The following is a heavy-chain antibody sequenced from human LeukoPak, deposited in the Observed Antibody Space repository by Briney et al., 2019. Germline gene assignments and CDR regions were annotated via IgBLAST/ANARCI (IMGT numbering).Heavy chain of an antibody. D-gene: IGHD3-9*01. CDR3: ARDQTNGYFDWYYYHGMDV. CDR2: IKQDGSEK. CDR1: GFTFSSYW. Sequence: GGSLRLSCAASGFTFSSYWMSWVRQAPGKGLEWGANIKQDGSEKYYVDSVKGRFTIFRDNAKNSLYLQMNSLRAEDTAVYYCARDQTNGYFDWYYYHGMDVWGQGTTVTVSS. J-gene: IGHJ6*02. V-gene: IGHV3-7*01.